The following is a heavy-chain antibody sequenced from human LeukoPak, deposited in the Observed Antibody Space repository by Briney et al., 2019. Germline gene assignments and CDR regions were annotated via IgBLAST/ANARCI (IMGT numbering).Heavy chain of an antibody. CDR1: GFTLGDYA. CDR2: IRSKAYGGRT. CDR3: TRDSTIFGVVFYYYYYMDV. Sequence: GGSLRLFCTASGFTLGDYAMTSVRQAPGKGLEGVGFIRSKAYGGRTEYAASVKGRFTMSREESKSIAYLQMNSLKTEDTAVYYCTRDSTIFGVVFYYYYYMDVWGKGTTVTVSS. V-gene: IGHV3-49*04. D-gene: IGHD3-3*01. J-gene: IGHJ6*03.